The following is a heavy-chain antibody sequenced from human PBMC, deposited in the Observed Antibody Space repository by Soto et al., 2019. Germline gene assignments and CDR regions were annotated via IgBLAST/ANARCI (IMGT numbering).Heavy chain of an antibody. V-gene: IGHV2-5*02. CDR3: AHILQRGPEDIAVAETFDY. J-gene: IGHJ4*02. D-gene: IGHD6-19*01. Sequence: QITLKESGPTLVKPTRTLTLTCTFSGFSLSTSGVGVGWISQPPGKALEWLALIYWDDDKRYSPSLKSRLTITKDTSKNQVVLTMTSMDPVDTATYYCAHILQRGPEDIAVAETFDYWGQGTLVTVSS. CDR2: IYWDDDK. CDR1: GFSLSTSGVG.